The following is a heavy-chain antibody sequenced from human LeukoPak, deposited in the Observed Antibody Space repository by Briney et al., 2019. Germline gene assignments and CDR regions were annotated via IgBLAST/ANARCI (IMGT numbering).Heavy chain of an antibody. CDR2: IKQDGSEK. D-gene: IGHD7-27*01. CDR3: ARGVWAPFDY. J-gene: IGHJ4*02. Sequence: GGSLRLSCAASGFSLSNYWMNWVRQAPGKGLEWVANIKQDGSEKNYVDSVKGRFTISRDNAKNSLILQMNSLGDEDTAVYYCARGVWAPFDYWGQGTLVTVSS. CDR1: GFSLSNYW. V-gene: IGHV3-7*01.